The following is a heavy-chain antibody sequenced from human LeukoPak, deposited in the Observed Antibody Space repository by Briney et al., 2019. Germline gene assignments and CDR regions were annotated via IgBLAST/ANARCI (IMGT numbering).Heavy chain of an antibody. CDR3: TTRYSVYDLGGY. CDR2: IKSKTDGGTT. J-gene: IGHJ4*02. CDR1: GFTFSDAW. D-gene: IGHD5/OR15-5a*01. V-gene: IGHV3-15*01. Sequence: GGSLRLSCAASGFTFSDAWMSWVRQAPGKGLEWVGRIKSKTDGGTTDYAAPVKGRFTISRDDSKSTLYLQMNSLKTEDTAVYYCTTRYSVYDLGGYWGQGTLVTVSS.